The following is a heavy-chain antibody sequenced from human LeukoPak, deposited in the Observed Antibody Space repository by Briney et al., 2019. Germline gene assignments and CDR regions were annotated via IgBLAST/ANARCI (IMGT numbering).Heavy chain of an antibody. Sequence: SETLSLTCAVSGYSISSGYYWGWIRQPPGKGLEWIGSIYHSGSTYYNPSLKSRVTISVDTSKNQFSLKLSSVTAADTAVYYCAGEWYNWNGFDYWGQGTLVTVSS. J-gene: IGHJ4*02. CDR3: AGEWYNWNGFDY. CDR2: IYHSGST. D-gene: IGHD1-1*01. CDR1: GYSISSGYY. V-gene: IGHV4-38-2*02.